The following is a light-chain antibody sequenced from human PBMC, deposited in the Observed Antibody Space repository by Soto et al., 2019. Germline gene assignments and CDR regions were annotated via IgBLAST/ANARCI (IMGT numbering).Light chain of an antibody. CDR3: QHYGSSPET. CDR2: GAS. Sequence: EIVLTQSPGTLSLSPGGRATLSCRASQSVSSSYLAWYQQKPGQAPRLLIYGASNRATAIPDRFSGSGSGTDFTLTISRLEPEDFAVYYCQHYGSSPETLGQGTKVDIK. V-gene: IGKV3-20*01. J-gene: IGKJ1*01. CDR1: QSVSSSY.